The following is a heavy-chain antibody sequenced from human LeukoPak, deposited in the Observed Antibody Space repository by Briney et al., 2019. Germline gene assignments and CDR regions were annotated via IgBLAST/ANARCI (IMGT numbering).Heavy chain of an antibody. V-gene: IGHV1-3*01. D-gene: IGHD6-6*01. CDR2: INAGNGNT. CDR3: ARLNVGTARCDFDY. CDR1: GYTFTSYA. Sequence: GASAKVSCKASGYTFTSYAMHWVRQAPGQRLEWMGWINAGNGNTKYSQKFQGRVTITRDTSASTAYMELSSLRSEDTAVYYCARLNVGTARCDFDYWGQGTLVTVSS. J-gene: IGHJ4*02.